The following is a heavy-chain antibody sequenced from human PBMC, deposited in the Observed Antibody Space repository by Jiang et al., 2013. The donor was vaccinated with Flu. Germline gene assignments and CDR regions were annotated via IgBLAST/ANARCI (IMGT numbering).Heavy chain of an antibody. CDR3: ARQSLKVVAAFNY. V-gene: IGHV4-59*08. CDR2: MYYSGSA. D-gene: IGHD2-15*01. J-gene: IGHJ4*02. Sequence: LQSQGSGLVKPSETLSLTCTVSGGSVNTYYWSWIRQPPGKGLEWIGYMYYSGSANYNPSLKSRVTMSVDTSKNEFSLKLSSVTAADTAVYYCARQSLKVVAAFNYWGQGTLVTVSS. CDR1: GGSVNTYY.